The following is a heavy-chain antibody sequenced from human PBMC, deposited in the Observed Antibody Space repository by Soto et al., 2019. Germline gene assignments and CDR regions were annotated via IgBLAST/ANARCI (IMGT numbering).Heavy chain of an antibody. V-gene: IGHV4-30-4*08. Sequence: SETLSLTCSVSGASIRIGGYYLSWLRQSPGKGLEWIGHIYYTGSTFYSPSLKSRLTISLDTSKNQFSLDLRSVTAADTAMYYCASFEMASIKWGRGTPGTV. J-gene: IGHJ4*02. CDR3: ASFEMASIK. CDR2: IYYTGST. CDR1: GASIRIGGYY.